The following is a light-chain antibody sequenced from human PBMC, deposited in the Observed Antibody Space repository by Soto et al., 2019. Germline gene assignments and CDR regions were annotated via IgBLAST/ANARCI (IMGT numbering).Light chain of an antibody. CDR2: AAS. Sequence: IQLTQSPSSLSASIGDRVTITCRASQGISSYLAWYQQKPGKAPELLIDAASNLQSGVPSRFSGSGSGTDFTLTISSLQPEDFATYYCQQLKRYPLSFGGGTKVEIK. CDR3: QQLKRYPLS. J-gene: IGKJ4*01. V-gene: IGKV1-9*01. CDR1: QGISSY.